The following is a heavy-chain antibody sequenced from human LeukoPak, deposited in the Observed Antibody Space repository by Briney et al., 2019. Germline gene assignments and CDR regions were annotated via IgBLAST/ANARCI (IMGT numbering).Heavy chain of an antibody. CDR3: ARDQLAYYYDSSGYPFDY. D-gene: IGHD3-22*01. V-gene: IGHV3-33*01. Sequence: QSGGSLRLSCAASGFTFSSYGMHWVRQAPGKGLEWVAVIWYDGSNKYYADSVKGRFTISRDNSKNTLYLQMNSLRAEDTAVYYCARDQLAYYYDSSGYPFDYWGQGTLVTVSS. J-gene: IGHJ4*02. CDR2: IWYDGSNK. CDR1: GFTFSSYG.